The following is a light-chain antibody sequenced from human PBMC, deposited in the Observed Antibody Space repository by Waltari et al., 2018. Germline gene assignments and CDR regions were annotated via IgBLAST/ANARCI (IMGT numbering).Light chain of an antibody. V-gene: IGKV3-20*01. J-gene: IGKJ1*01. CDR1: QNICHY. CDR3: QHHFRLPAT. CDR2: ASS. Sequence: IVLTQSPGTLSLSPGGRATLSCRASQNICHYLACYQQKPGQAPRLLIYASSTRAAGIPDRCSGSGSGADFSLPITRLEPDDFAVYYCQHHFRLPATFGQGTNV.